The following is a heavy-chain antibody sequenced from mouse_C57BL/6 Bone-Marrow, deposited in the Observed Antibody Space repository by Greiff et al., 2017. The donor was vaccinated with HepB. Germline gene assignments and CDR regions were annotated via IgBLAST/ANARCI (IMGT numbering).Heavy chain of an antibody. CDR3: TRFQGYDYDGTWFAY. D-gene: IGHD2-4*01. CDR1: GYTFTSYW. CDR2: IYPGNSDT. Sequence: VQLQQSGTVLARPGASVKMSCKTSGYTFTSYWMHWVKQRPGQGLEWIGAIYPGNSDTSYNQKFKGKAKLTAVTSASTAYMELSSLTNEDSAVYYCTRFQGYDYDGTWFAYWGQGTLVTVSA. J-gene: IGHJ3*01. V-gene: IGHV1-5*01.